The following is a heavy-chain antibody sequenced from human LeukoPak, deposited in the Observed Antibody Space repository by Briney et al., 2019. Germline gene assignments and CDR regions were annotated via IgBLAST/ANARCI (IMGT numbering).Heavy chain of an antibody. Sequence: ASVKVSCKASGYTFTGYYMHWVRQAPGQGLEWMGWINPNSGGTNYAQKFQGRVTMTRDTSISTAYMELSRLRSDDTAVYYCARAGPRITMIVVVITTIDWFDPWGQGTLVTVSS. CDR2: INPNSGGT. CDR3: ARAGPRITMIVVVITTIDWFDP. D-gene: IGHD3-22*01. V-gene: IGHV1-2*02. CDR1: GYTFTGYY. J-gene: IGHJ5*02.